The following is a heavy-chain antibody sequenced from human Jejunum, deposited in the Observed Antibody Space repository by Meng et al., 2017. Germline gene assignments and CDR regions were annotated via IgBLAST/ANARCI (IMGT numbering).Heavy chain of an antibody. D-gene: IGHD6-6*01. Sequence: HVQVQGSGPGLVRPSETLSLTCTVSGGSVSSAAYYWSWIRQPPGKGLEWIGYIYYSGGTTYSPSLNSRVTISIDTAKNQVSLKVSSVTAADTAVYYCAHSSSSSSFGFDYWGQGTLVTVSS. CDR3: AHSSSSSSFGFDY. CDR2: IYYSGGT. CDR1: GGSVSSAAYY. V-gene: IGHV4-61*08. J-gene: IGHJ4*02.